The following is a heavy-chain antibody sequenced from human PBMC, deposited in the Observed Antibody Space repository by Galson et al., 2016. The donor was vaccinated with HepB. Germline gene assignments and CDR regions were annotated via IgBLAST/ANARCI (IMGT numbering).Heavy chain of an antibody. CDR2: IYYSGTS. CDR1: GGSISSSYY. J-gene: IGHJ6*03. Sequence: SETLSLTCTVSGGSISSSYYWAWIRQPPGKGLEWIASIYYSGTSYYKPSLTSRVTISVDTSKSQLSLKVRSVTAADTAVYYCARHAGTSYEKYYMDVWDRGTTVAVAS. D-gene: IGHD1/OR15-1a*01. V-gene: IGHV4-39*01. CDR3: ARHAGTSYEKYYMDV.